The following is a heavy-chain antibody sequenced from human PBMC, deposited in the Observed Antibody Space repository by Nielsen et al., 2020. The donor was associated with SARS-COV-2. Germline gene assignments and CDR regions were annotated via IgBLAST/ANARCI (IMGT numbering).Heavy chain of an antibody. J-gene: IGHJ4*02. CDR3: ARASWLRAQLDY. D-gene: IGHD5-12*01. CDR2: INWNGGST. CDR1: GFTFDDYG. V-gene: IGHV3-20*04. Sequence: GESLKISCAASGFTFDDYGMSWVRQAPGKGLEWVSGINWNGGSTGYADSVKGRFTISRDNAKNSLYLQMNSLRAEDTAVYYCARASWLRAQLDYWGQGTLVTVSS.